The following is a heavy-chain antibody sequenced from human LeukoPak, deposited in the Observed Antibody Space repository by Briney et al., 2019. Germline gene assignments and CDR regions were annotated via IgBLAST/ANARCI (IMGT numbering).Heavy chain of an antibody. J-gene: IGHJ4*02. Sequence: SVKVSCKASGGTFSSYAISWVRQAPGQGLEWMGRIIPILGIANYAQKFQGRVTITADKSTSTAYMELSSLRSEDTAVCYCALRPRGTVTTLFDYWGQGTLVTVSS. CDR2: IIPILGIA. D-gene: IGHD4-4*01. CDR3: ALRPRGTVTTLFDY. CDR1: GGTFSSYA. V-gene: IGHV1-69*04.